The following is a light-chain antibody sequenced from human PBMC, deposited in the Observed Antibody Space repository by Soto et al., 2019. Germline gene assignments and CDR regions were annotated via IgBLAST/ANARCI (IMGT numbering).Light chain of an antibody. J-gene: IGLJ3*02. CDR2: EVS. CDR3: TSYTRSNTRV. CDR1: SSDVGGFNY. V-gene: IGLV2-14*01. Sequence: QSVLTQPASVSGSPGQSITISCTGTSSDVGGFNYVSWYQQHPGKAPKLMIFEVSNRPSGVSTRFSGSKSGNTASLTISGLQAEDEADYYCTSYTRSNTRVFGGGTKLTVL.